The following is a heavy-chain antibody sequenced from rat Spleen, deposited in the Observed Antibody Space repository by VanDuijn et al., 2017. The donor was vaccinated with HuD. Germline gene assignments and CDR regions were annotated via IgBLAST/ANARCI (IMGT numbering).Heavy chain of an antibody. D-gene: IGHD1-6*01. V-gene: IGHV2S12*01. J-gene: IGHJ2*01. CDR1: GFSLTSDH. Sequence: QVQLKESGPGLVQPSQTLSLTCTVSGFSLTSDHVSWVRQPPGKGLEWIATMSSGGSTYYNSALKSRLSISRDTSKSQVFLKMNSLQTEDTATYYCARDRGTTDYYFDYWGQGVMVTVSS. CDR3: ARDRGTTDYYFDY. CDR2: MSSGGST.